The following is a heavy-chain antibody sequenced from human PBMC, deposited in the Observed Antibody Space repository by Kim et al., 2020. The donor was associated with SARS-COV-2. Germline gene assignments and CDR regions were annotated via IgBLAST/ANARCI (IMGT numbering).Heavy chain of an antibody. CDR3: ARVGRVGATFDY. CDR2: IYHSGST. J-gene: IGHJ4*02. CDR1: GGSISSSNW. V-gene: IGHV4-4*02. D-gene: IGHD1-26*01. Sequence: SETLSLTCAVSGGSISSSNWWIWVRQPPGKGLEWIGEIYHSGSTNYNPSLKSRVTISVDKSKNQFSLKLSSVTAADTAVYYCARVGRVGATFDYWGQGTLVTVSS.